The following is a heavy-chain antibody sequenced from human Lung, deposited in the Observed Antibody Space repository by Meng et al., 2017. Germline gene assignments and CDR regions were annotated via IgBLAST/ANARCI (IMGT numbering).Heavy chain of an antibody. Sequence: QVQGVQSGAEGKKPGASVKGACKTSGGSFSTHTFSWVRQAPGQGLEWMGGLIAVFDKTKAAPRFQDRVTFTADESTSTAYMELSSLTFDDTAVYFCARGRRNEPLFDYWGQGTLVTVSS. J-gene: IGHJ4*02. CDR1: GGSFSTHT. V-gene: IGHV1-69*13. D-gene: IGHD1-14*01. CDR3: ARGRRNEPLFDY. CDR2: LIAVFDKT.